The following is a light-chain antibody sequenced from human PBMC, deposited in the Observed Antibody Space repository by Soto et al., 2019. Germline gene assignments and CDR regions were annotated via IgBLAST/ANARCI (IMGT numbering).Light chain of an antibody. CDR2: EVS. CDR3: CSYAGSSTVYV. Sequence: QSVLTQPASVSGSPGQSITISCTGTSSDVGSYNLVSWYQQHPGKAPKLMISEVSKRPSGVSNRFSGSKSGTTASLTISGLQAEDEADYYCCSYAGSSTVYVFGTGTKLTVL. V-gene: IGLV2-23*02. J-gene: IGLJ1*01. CDR1: SSDVGSYNL.